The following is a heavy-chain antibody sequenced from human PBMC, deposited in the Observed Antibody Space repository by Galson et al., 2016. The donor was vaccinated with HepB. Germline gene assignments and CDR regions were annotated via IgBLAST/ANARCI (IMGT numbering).Heavy chain of an antibody. CDR3: VIRWV. Sequence: SLRLSCAASRFTVGNNYMSWVRQAPGKGLEWVSLIYSGGTTHYADSVRGRFIISRDNSKNTLYLQMNSLRAEDTALYYCVIRWVWGQGTMVTVFS. CDR2: IYSGGTT. J-gene: IGHJ3*01. CDR1: RFTVGNNY. D-gene: IGHD5-24*01. V-gene: IGHV3-66*01.